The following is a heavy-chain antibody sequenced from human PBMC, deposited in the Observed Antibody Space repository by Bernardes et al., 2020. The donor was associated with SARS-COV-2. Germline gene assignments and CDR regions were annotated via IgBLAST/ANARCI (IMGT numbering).Heavy chain of an antibody. CDR3: ARHGGSAAQWLVRPPFDY. CDR1: GGSISSSSYY. D-gene: IGHD6-19*01. V-gene: IGHV4-39*01. Sequence: SETLSRTCTVSGGSISSSSYYWGWIRQPPGKGLEWIGSIYYSGSTYYNPSLKSRVTISVDTSKNQFSLKLSPVTAADTAVYYCARHGGSAAQWLVRPPFDYGGQGTLVTVSS. CDR2: IYYSGST. J-gene: IGHJ4*02.